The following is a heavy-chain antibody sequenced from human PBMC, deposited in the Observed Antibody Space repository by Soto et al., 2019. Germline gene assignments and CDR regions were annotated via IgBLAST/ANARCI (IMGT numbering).Heavy chain of an antibody. CDR3: GRTYTGG. J-gene: IGHJ4*02. CDR2: ISGSEDRT. D-gene: IGHD3-10*01. Sequence: EVQLVESGGHLVQPGRSLRLSCAASGFSLRDHALSWVRQAAGGGLEWVSGISGSEDRTNYADFVRGRFIISKDRAKNTLYLDMSGLRVDDTTVYFCGRTYTGGWGQGTLVTVSS. V-gene: IGHV3-23*04. CDR1: GFSLRDHA.